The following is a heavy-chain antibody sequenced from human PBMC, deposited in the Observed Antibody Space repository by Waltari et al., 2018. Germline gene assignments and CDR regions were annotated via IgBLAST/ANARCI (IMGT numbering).Heavy chain of an antibody. CDR1: GASASSAYL. J-gene: IGHJ5*02. CDR2: VHGSGRT. D-gene: IGHD2-15*01. CDR3: ARDRGRGLYLDT. V-gene: IGHV4-4*02. Sequence: QLQLQESGPGLVKPSGTLSLSCAASGASASSAYLWNWVRQSPQKGLEWIGQVHGSGRTNYNPSFASRVTVSLDTSKNLFSLKVTSATAADTAVYYCARDRGRGLYLDTWGPGTLVTVSP.